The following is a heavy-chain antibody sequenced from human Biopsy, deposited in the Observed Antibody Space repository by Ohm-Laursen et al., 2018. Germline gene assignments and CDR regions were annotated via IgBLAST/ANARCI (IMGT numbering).Heavy chain of an antibody. Sequence: GASVKVSCKGSGYAVNDYFLHWLRQAPGPGPEWMGWIRPNSGGTNYAQKFQGRVTMTTDTSTSTVYLELRRLISDDTAVYYCARDIMNRIAGLVARSDVFDVWGQGTLVTVSS. D-gene: IGHD3-16*01. CDR2: IRPNSGGT. CDR3: ARDIMNRIAGLVARSDVFDV. V-gene: IGHV1-2*02. CDR1: GYAVNDYF. J-gene: IGHJ3*01.